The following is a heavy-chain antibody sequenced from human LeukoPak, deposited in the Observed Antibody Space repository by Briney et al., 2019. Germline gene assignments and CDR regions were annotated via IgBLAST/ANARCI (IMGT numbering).Heavy chain of an antibody. CDR1: GGSISSYSYY. CDR2: IYFSGTT. CDR3: ARLYCGADCSHFDY. J-gene: IGHJ4*02. V-gene: IGHV4-39*01. D-gene: IGHD2-21*02. Sequence: SETLSLTCTVSGGSISSYSYYWGWIRQPPGKGLEWIGSIYFSGTTYYNPSLSGRVTISVDTSKNQFSLKLSSVTAADRAAYYCARLYCGADCSHFDYWGQGTLVTVSS.